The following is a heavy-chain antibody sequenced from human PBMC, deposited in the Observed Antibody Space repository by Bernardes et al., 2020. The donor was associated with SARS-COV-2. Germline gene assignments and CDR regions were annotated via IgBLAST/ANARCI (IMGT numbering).Heavy chain of an antibody. V-gene: IGHV1-24*01. CDR1: GYTLTELS. Sequence: ASMKVSCKVSGYTLTELSMHWVRQAPGKGLEWMGGFDPEDGETIYAQKFQGRVTMTEDTSTDTAYMELSSLRSEDTAVYYCATAIAAAGNPDDYYYCYGMDGWGQGTTVSVSS. CDR2: FDPEDGET. J-gene: IGHJ6*02. CDR3: ATAIAAAGNPDDYYYCYGMDG. D-gene: IGHD6-13*01.